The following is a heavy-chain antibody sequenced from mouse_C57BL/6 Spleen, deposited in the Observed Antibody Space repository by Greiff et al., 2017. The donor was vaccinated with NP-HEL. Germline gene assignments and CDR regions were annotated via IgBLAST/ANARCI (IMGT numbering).Heavy chain of an antibody. J-gene: IGHJ3*01. V-gene: IGHV1-42*01. Sequence: EVQLQQSGPELVKPGASVKISCKASGYSFTGYYMNWVKQSPEKSLEWIGEINPSTGGTTYNQKFKAKATLTVDKSSSTAYMQPKRLTSEDSAVYYCARVNTYYGSAWFAYWGQGTLVTVSS. CDR3: ARVNTYYGSAWFAY. CDR1: GYSFTGYY. CDR2: INPSTGGT. D-gene: IGHD1-1*01.